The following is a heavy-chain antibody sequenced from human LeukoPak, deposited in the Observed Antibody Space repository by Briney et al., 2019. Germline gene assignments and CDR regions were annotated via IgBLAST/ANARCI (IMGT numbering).Heavy chain of an antibody. D-gene: IGHD2-2*01. J-gene: IGHJ4*02. CDR2: IKYDGSAK. Sequence: PGGSLRLSCAASGFTFSSYAMSWVRQAPGKGLEWVAIIKYDGSAKRYVDSVKGRFTISRDNVQNSLYLELNSLRSDDTAVYYCVRVQQSVVHFYFDSWGQGTLVTVSS. V-gene: IGHV3-7*01. CDR1: GFTFSSYA. CDR3: VRVQQSVVHFYFDS.